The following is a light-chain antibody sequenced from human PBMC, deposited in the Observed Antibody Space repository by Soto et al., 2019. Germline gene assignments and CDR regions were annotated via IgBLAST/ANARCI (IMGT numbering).Light chain of an antibody. CDR3: QQANSFPHT. J-gene: IGKJ5*01. CDR2: RAS. Sequence: EIFLTQSPGTLSLSPWERATLSWRASQSVSSSYLAWYQQKPGQAPRLLMFRASIRAAGFPARFSGSGSGTDFTLTISSLQPEDFATYYCQQANSFPHTFGQGTRLEIK. V-gene: IGKV3D-7*01. CDR1: QSVSSSY.